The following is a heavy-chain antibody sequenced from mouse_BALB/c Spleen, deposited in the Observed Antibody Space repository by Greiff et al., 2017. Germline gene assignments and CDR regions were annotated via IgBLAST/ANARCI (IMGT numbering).Heavy chain of an antibody. V-gene: IGHV3-2*02. CDR3: ARSEYENYFDY. Sequence: EVKLVESGPGLVKPSQSLSLTCTVTGYSITSDYAWNWIRQFPGNKLEWMGYISYSGSTSYNPSLKSRISITRDTSKNQFFLQLNSVTTEDTATYYCARSEYENYFDYWGQGTTLTVSS. CDR1: GYSITSDYA. D-gene: IGHD2-10*02. J-gene: IGHJ2*01. CDR2: ISYSGST.